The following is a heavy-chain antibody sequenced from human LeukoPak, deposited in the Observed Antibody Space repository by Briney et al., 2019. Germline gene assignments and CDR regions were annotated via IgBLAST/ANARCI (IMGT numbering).Heavy chain of an antibody. Sequence: ASVKVSCKASGYTFANYGITWVRQAPGQGFEWMGWISPYNGNTNYAQKFQGRATMTTDTSTSTAYMELGNLRSDDTAVYYCARSMAAPRSNWFDPWGQGTLVAVSS. CDR1: GYTFANYG. CDR2: ISPYNGNT. CDR3: ARSMAAPRSNWFDP. J-gene: IGHJ5*02. D-gene: IGHD6-13*01. V-gene: IGHV1-18*01.